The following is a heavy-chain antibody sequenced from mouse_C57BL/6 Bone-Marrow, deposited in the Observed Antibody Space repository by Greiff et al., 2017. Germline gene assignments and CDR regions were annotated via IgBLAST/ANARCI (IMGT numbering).Heavy chain of an antibody. CDR3: AREITTAPYSAMDY. Sequence: EVQGLESGPVLVKPGASVKMSCKASGYTFTDYYMNWVKQSHGKSLEWIGVINPYNGGTSYNQKFKGKATLTVDKSSSTAYMELNSLTSEDSAVYYCAREITTAPYSAMDYWGQGTSVTVSS. D-gene: IGHD1-2*01. CDR2: INPYNGGT. CDR1: GYTFTDYY. J-gene: IGHJ4*01. V-gene: IGHV1-19*01.